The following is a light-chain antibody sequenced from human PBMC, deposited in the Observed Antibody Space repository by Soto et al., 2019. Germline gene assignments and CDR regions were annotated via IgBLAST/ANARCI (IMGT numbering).Light chain of an antibody. V-gene: IGKV1-5*01. CDR3: QQYNTYPWT. J-gene: IGKJ1*01. CDR1: QYISSW. CDR2: DTS. Sequence: IPMTQSPSTLSASVGDRVTITCRASQYISSWLAWYQQKPGTAPRLLIYDTSNLEDGVPSTFSGSGSGTDFTLTVSSLQPDDSATYYCQQYNTYPWTFGQGTKVDIK.